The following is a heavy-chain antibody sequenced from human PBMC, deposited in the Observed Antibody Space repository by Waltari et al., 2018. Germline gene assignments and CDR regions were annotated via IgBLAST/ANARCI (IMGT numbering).Heavy chain of an antibody. Sequence: EVQLVESGGGFVQPGGSLRLSCAPSGSSVHLNHTSWVSQAPGKGLEWVSVIYSGGTTYYADSVKGRFTISRDNSKNTLYLQMYSLRAEDTALYYCARGYCSGGSCFYGMDVWGQGTTVTVSS. D-gene: IGHD2-15*01. CDR3: ARGYCSGGSCFYGMDV. J-gene: IGHJ6*02. CDR1: GSSVHLNH. V-gene: IGHV3-66*01. CDR2: IYSGGTT.